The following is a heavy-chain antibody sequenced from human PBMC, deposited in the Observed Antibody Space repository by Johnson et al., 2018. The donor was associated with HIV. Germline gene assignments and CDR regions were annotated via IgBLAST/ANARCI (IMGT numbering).Heavy chain of an antibody. CDR2: ISYDGSNK. CDR1: GFTFSSYA. J-gene: IGHJ3*02. D-gene: IGHD2-15*01. Sequence: QMLLVESGGGLVQPGGSLRLSCAASGFTFSSYAMSWIRQAPGKGLEWVAVISYDGSNKYYADSVKGRFTISRDNSKNTLYLQMNSLKIEDTAVYYCSTGDIVVVAGAMLLPLHDAFDIWGQGTMVTVSS. CDR3: STGDIVVVAGAMLLPLHDAFDI. V-gene: IGHV3-30*04.